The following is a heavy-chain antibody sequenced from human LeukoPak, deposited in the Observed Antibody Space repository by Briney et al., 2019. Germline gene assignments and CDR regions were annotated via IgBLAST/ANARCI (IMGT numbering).Heavy chain of an antibody. Sequence: PGGSLRLSCEASGFTFSSYWMSWVRQAPGKGLVWVSRINSDGSSTSYADSVKGRFTISRDNAKNTLYLQMNSLRAEDTAVYYCARALAVAGTGGFDPWGQGTLVTVSS. CDR2: INSDGSST. CDR1: GFTFSSYW. V-gene: IGHV3-74*01. CDR3: ARALAVAGTGGFDP. J-gene: IGHJ5*02. D-gene: IGHD6-19*01.